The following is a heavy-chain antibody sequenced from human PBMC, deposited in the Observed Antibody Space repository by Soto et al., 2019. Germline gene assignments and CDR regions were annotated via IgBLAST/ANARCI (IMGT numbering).Heavy chain of an antibody. J-gene: IGHJ3*02. CDR2: INPGTGAT. CDR1: GYTFSSYY. CDR3: ARDHIAAADTYALDI. D-gene: IGHD6-25*01. Sequence: ASVKVSCKASGYTFSSYYMHWVRQAPGQGLEWVGLINPGTGATTYAQKFQGRATMTSDTSTSTVYMELRSLTSEDTAVYYCARDHIAAADTYALDIWGQGAMVTVSS. V-gene: IGHV1-46*01.